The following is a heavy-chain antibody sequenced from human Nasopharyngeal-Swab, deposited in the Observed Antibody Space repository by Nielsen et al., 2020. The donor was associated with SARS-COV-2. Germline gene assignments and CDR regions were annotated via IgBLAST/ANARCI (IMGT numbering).Heavy chain of an antibody. D-gene: IGHD5-18*01. CDR2: IYPGDSDT. CDR1: GYSFTSYW. CDR3: ARANRGYSYGYSTGGYYYYGMDV. Sequence: GESLKISCKGSGYSFTSYWIGWVRQMPGKGLEWVGIIYPGDSDTKYSPSFQGQVTISADKSISTACLQWSSLKASDTAMYYCARANRGYSYGYSTGGYYYYGMDVWGQGTTVTVSS. J-gene: IGHJ6*02. V-gene: IGHV5-51*01.